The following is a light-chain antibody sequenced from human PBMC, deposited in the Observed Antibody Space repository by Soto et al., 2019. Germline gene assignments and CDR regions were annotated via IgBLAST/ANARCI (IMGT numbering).Light chain of an antibody. CDR2: GAS. CDR3: QQYGSSLLT. J-gene: IGKJ4*01. Sequence: EIVLTQSPGTLSLSPGERATLSCRASQSVSSSYLAWYQQKPGQAPRLLIYGASSRATGIPERFTGSGSGTDFTLNISRLEPEDFAVYYCQQYGSSLLTFGGGTKVEIK. V-gene: IGKV3-20*01. CDR1: QSVSSSY.